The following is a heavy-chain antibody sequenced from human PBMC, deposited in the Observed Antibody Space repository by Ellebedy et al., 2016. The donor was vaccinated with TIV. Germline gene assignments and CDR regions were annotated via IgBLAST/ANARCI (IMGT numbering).Heavy chain of an antibody. CDR3: ARDMGRWLQFLAY. Sequence: GGSLRLSCAASGLTFTNYNMIWVRQAPGKGLEWISYISSDGITTDYADSVKGRFTISRDNAKASVYLQMNSLRAEDTAVYYCARDMGRWLQFLAYWGQGTLVTVSS. CDR1: GLTFTNYN. CDR2: ISSDGITT. D-gene: IGHD5-24*01. V-gene: IGHV3-48*03. J-gene: IGHJ4*02.